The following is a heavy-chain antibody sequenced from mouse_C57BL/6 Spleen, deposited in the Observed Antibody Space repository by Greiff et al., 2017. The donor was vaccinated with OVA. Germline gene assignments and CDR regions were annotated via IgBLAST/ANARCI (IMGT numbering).Heavy chain of an antibody. J-gene: IGHJ1*03. CDR1: GYTFTSYW. D-gene: IGHD1-2*01. Sequence: QVQLQQPGTELVKPGASVKLSCKASGYTFTSYWMHWVKQRPGQGLEWIGNINPSNGGTNYNEKFKSKATLTVDKSSGTAYMQLSSLTSEDSAVYYCARPITTGRYFDVWGTGTTVTVSS. V-gene: IGHV1-53*01. CDR3: ARPITTGRYFDV. CDR2: INPSNGGT.